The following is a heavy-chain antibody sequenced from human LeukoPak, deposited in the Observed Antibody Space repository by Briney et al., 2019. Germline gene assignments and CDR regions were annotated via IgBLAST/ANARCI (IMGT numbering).Heavy chain of an antibody. J-gene: IGHJ4*02. V-gene: IGHV1-3*01. Sequence: ASVTVSCTASGYTFTSYAMHWVRQAPGQRLEWMGWINAGNGNTKYSQKFQGRVTITRDTSATTAYMELSSLRSEDTAVYYCARGSNVKALNYWGQGTLVTVSS. CDR1: GYTFTSYA. CDR3: ARGSNVKALNY. D-gene: IGHD4/OR15-4a*01. CDR2: INAGNGNT.